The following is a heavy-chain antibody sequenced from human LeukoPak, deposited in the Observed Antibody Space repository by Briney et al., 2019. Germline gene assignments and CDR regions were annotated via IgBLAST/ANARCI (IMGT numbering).Heavy chain of an antibody. J-gene: IGHJ3*02. CDR2: IYYTGAT. CDR1: GGSISSSSYY. V-gene: IGHV4-39*07. D-gene: IGHD1-26*01. Sequence: SETLSLTCTVSGGSISSSSYYWGWIRQPPGKGLEWIGNIYYTGATYYNPSLKSRVTISVDTSKKQFSLRLTSVTAADTAVYYCARPLFRYSGKERRRELRPFDMWGQGTVVTVSS. CDR3: ARPLFRYSGKERRRELRPFDM.